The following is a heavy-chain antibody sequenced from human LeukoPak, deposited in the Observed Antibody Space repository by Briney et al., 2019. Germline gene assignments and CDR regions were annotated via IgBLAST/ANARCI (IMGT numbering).Heavy chain of an antibody. CDR2: IYYSGST. Sequence: SETLSLTCTVSGGSISSYYWSWIRQPPGKGLEWIGYIYYSGSTNYNPSLKSRVTISVDTSKNQFSLKLSSVTAADTAVYYCARLVVAATPGQYYFDYWGQGTLVTVSS. D-gene: IGHD2-15*01. J-gene: IGHJ4*02. CDR1: GGSISSYY. CDR3: ARLVVAATPGQYYFDY. V-gene: IGHV4-59*12.